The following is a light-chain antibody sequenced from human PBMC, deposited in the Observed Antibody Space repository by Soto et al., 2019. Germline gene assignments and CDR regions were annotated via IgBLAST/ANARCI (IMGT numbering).Light chain of an antibody. Sequence: EILLTQSPATLAVSPGEGATLSCRASQSVRDNLAWYQQKPGQAPRLLIYRASTRATGVPARFSGSGSGTEFTLTISSLQSEDVATYFCQKYDSVPWSFGQGTRVEI. CDR3: QKYDSVPWS. J-gene: IGKJ1*01. CDR2: RAS. V-gene: IGKV3-15*01. CDR1: QSVRDN.